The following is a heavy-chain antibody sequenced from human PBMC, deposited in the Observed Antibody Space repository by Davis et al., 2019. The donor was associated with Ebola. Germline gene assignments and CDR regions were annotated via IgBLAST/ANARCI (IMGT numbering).Heavy chain of an antibody. Sequence: PSETLSLTCTVSGGSISSGDYYWSWIRQPPGKGLEWIGYIYYSGSTYYNPSLKSRVTISVDTSKNQFSLKLSSVTAADTAVYYCASHYYDSSGYYPPISWGQGTLVTVSS. J-gene: IGHJ4*02. V-gene: IGHV4-30-4*01. CDR1: GGSISSGDYY. D-gene: IGHD3-22*01. CDR3: ASHYYDSSGYYPPIS. CDR2: IYYSGST.